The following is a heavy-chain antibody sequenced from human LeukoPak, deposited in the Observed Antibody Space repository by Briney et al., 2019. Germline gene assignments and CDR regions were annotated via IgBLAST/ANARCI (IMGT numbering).Heavy chain of an antibody. CDR1: GFTFNDHA. Sequence: GRSLRLSCAASGFTFNDHAMYWVRQAPGQGLEWVSGINWNSDNIGYADSVKGRFTSSRDDAKKSLFLQMNSLRAEDTALYYYARASYYYDTTGLGAVDLWGQGTMVTVSS. CDR3: ARASYYYDTTGLGAVDL. CDR2: INWNSDNI. D-gene: IGHD3-22*01. J-gene: IGHJ3*01. V-gene: IGHV3-9*01.